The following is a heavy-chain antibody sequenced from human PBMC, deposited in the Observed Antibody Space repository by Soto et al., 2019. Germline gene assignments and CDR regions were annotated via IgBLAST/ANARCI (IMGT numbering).Heavy chain of an antibody. D-gene: IGHD3-3*01. CDR3: ARDLVSWSGYYYFDY. CDR2: ISAYNGNT. V-gene: IGHV1-18*01. Sequence: GASVKVSCKASGYTFTSYGISWVRQAPGQGLEWMGWISAYNGNTNYAQKLQGRVTMTTDTSTSTAYMELRSLRSDDTAVYYCARDLVSWSGYYYFDYWGQGTLVTVSS. CDR1: GYTFTSYG. J-gene: IGHJ4*02.